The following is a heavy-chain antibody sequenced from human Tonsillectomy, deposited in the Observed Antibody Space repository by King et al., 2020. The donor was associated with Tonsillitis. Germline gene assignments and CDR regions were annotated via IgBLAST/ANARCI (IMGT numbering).Heavy chain of an antibody. J-gene: IGHJ5*01. CDR3: AKDYSFGSNGSWFDS. Sequence: VQLVESGGVVVQPGGSLRLSCAASGFTFDDYAMHWVRQAPGKGLEWVSLITWDGGRTYYADSVKGRFSISRDNSKNSLYLQMNSLRAEDTALYYCAKDYSFGSNGSWFDSWGQGTLVTVSS. V-gene: IGHV3-43D*03. CDR2: ITWDGGRT. CDR1: GFTFDDYA. D-gene: IGHD5-18*01.